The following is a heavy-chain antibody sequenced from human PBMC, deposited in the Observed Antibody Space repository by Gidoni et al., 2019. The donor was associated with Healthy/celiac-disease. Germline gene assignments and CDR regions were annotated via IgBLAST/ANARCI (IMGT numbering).Heavy chain of an antibody. CDR2: IYYSGST. CDR1: GGSISSSSYY. D-gene: IGHD6-13*01. Sequence: QLQLQESGPGLVKPSETLSLTCTFSGGSISSSSYYWGWIRQPPGKGLEWIGSIYYSGSTYYNPSLKSRVTISVDTSKNQFSLKLSSVTAADTAVYYCATSIRTGYSSSPDYWGQGTLVTVSS. J-gene: IGHJ4*02. V-gene: IGHV4-39*01. CDR3: ATSIRTGYSSSPDY.